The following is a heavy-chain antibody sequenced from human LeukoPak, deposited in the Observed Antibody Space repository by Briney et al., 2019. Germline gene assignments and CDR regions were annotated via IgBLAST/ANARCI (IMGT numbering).Heavy chain of an antibody. CDR3: ARDRWELGAFDI. Sequence: GGSLRLSCAASGFTVSSSYMSWVRQAPGKVLEWVSVIYSGGSTYYADSVKGRFTISRDNSKNTLYLQMNSLRAEDTAVYYCARDRWELGAFDIWGQGTMVTVSS. V-gene: IGHV3-66*01. CDR2: IYSGGST. J-gene: IGHJ3*02. CDR1: GFTVSSSY. D-gene: IGHD1-26*01.